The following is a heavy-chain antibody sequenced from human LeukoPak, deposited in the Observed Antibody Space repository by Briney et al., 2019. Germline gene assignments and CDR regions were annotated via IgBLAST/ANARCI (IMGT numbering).Heavy chain of an antibody. CDR2: ISSSGSTI. CDR1: GFTFSSYE. D-gene: IGHD6-13*01. Sequence: GGSLRLSCAASGFTFSSYEMNWVRQAPGKGLEWVSYISSSGSTIYYADSVKGRFTISRDNAKNSLYLQMNSLRAEDMALYYCAKGLEAAYYYYMDVWGKGTTVTVSS. CDR3: AKGLEAAYYYYMDV. J-gene: IGHJ6*03. V-gene: IGHV3-48*03.